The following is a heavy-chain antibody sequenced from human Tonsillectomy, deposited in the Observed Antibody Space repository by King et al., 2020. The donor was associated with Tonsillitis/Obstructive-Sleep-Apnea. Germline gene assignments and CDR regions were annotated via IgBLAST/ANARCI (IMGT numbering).Heavy chain of an antibody. V-gene: IGHV1-2*02. CDR3: ARGVRYDSSGYYSSPFDY. CDR2: INPNSGGT. J-gene: IGHJ4*02. D-gene: IGHD3-22*01. Sequence: QLVQSGAEVKKPGASVKVSCKASGYTFTGYYMHWVRQAPGQGLEWMGWINPNSGGTNYAQKFQGRVTMTRDTSISTAYMELGRLRSDDTAVYYCARGVRYDSSGYYSSPFDYWGQGTLVTVSS. CDR1: GYTFTGYY.